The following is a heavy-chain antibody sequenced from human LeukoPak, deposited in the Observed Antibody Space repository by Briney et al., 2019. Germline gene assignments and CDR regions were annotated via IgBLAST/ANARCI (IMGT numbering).Heavy chain of an antibody. J-gene: IGHJ5*02. Sequence: PSETLSLTCTVSGFSISSYYWSWIRQPPGKGLEWIGYIYYSGSTNYNPSLKSRVTISVDTSKNQFSLKLSSVTAADTAVYYCARVEQQLVMGGWFDPWGQGTLVTVSS. CDR2: IYYSGST. V-gene: IGHV4-59*01. D-gene: IGHD6-13*01. CDR1: GFSISSYY. CDR3: ARVEQQLVMGGWFDP.